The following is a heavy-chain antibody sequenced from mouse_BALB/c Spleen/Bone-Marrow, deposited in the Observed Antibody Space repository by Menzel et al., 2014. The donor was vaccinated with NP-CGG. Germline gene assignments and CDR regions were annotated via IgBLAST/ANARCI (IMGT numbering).Heavy chain of an antibody. Sequence: VKLMESGPGLVAPSQSLSTTCTVSGFSLTSYGVHWVRQPPGKGLEWLGVIWAGGSTNYNSALMSRLSISKDNSKSQVFLKMNSLQTDDTAMYYCAREATMITWFAYWGQGTLVTVSA. CDR2: IWAGGST. V-gene: IGHV2-9*02. D-gene: IGHD2-4*01. J-gene: IGHJ3*01. CDR3: AREATMITWFAY. CDR1: GFSLTSYG.